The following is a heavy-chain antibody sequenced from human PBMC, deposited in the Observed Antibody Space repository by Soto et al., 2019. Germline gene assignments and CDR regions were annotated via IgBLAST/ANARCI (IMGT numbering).Heavy chain of an antibody. CDR1: GFTFSSYG. Sequence: GGSLRLSCAASGFTFSSYGMHWVRQAPGKGLEWVAVIWYDGSNKYYADSVKGRFTISRDNSKNTLYLQMNSLRAEDTAVYYCARAGYNWNPRIYYYYGMDVWGQGTTVTVSS. CDR3: ARAGYNWNPRIYYYYGMDV. V-gene: IGHV3-33*01. D-gene: IGHD1-20*01. J-gene: IGHJ6*02. CDR2: IWYDGSNK.